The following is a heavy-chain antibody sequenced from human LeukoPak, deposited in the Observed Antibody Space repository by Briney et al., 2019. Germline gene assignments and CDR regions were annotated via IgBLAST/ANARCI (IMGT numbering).Heavy chain of an antibody. Sequence: GGSLRLSCAASGFTFSSCAMSWVRQAPGKGLEWVSAISGSGGSTYYADSVKGRFTISRDNSKNSLYLQMNSLRAEDTAVYYCARDLLGDHLDYWGQGTLVTVSS. CDR1: GFTFSSCA. J-gene: IGHJ4*02. CDR3: ARDLLGDHLDY. CDR2: ISGSGGST. V-gene: IGHV3-23*01. D-gene: IGHD4-17*01.